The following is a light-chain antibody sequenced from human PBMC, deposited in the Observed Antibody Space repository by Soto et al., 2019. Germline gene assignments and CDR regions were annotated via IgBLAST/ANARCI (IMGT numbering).Light chain of an antibody. J-gene: IGKJ4*01. Sequence: DIQMTQSPPSLSASVGDRVTITCRASQSISSYLNWYQQKPGKAPKLLIYAASSLQSGVPSRFSGSGSGTDFTLTISSLQPEDFATYYCQHSYSTLTFGGGTKVEIK. CDR1: QSISSY. V-gene: IGKV1-39*01. CDR2: AAS. CDR3: QHSYSTLT.